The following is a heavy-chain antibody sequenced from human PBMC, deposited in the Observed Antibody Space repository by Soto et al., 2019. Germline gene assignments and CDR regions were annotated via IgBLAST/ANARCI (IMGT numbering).Heavy chain of an antibody. CDR2: LWYDGSNK. CDR1: GFTFSSYG. D-gene: IGHD6-13*01. CDR3: ARGYGWFDP. Sequence: QVQLVESGGGVVQPGRSLRLSCAASGFTFSSYGMHWVRQAPGKGLEWVAVLWYDGSNKYYADSVKGRFTISRDNSKNTLYLQMNSLRAEDTAVYYCARGYGWFDPWGRGTLVTVSS. J-gene: IGHJ5*02. V-gene: IGHV3-33*01.